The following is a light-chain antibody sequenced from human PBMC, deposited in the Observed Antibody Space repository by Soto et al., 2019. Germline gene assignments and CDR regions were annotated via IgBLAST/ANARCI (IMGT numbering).Light chain of an antibody. CDR1: SSDVGGYNF. CDR3: SSYTSSYTYV. CDR2: DVS. V-gene: IGLV2-14*03. Sequence: QSVLTQPASVSGSPGQSVTISCAGTSSDVGGYNFFSWYQQHPGKAPQLMIYDVSSRPSGVSNRFSVSKSGNTASLTISGLQAEDEADYYCSSYTSSYTYVFGTGTKVNVL. J-gene: IGLJ1*01.